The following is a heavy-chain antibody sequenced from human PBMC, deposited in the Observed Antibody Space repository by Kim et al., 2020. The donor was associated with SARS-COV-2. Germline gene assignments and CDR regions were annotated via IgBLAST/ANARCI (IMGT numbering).Heavy chain of an antibody. CDR1: GGSVSSGSYY. CDR3: ARVSLGSGSYYV. J-gene: IGHJ4*02. CDR2: IYYSGST. D-gene: IGHD3-10*01. V-gene: IGHV4-61*01. Sequence: SETLSLTCTVSGGSVSSGSYYWSWIRQPPGKGLEWIGYIYYSGSTNYNPSLKSRVTISVDTSKNQFSLKLSSVTAADTAVYYCARVSLGSGSYYVGGQGTLVTVSS.